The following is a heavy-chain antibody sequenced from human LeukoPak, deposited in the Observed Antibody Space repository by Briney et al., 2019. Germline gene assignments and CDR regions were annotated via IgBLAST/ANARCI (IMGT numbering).Heavy chain of an antibody. CDR2: LYYSGST. V-gene: IGHV4-59*08. CDR3: ARHVAGYYRSGSYLLSRNWFDP. CDR1: GGSISSYY. D-gene: IGHD3-10*01. Sequence: SETLSLTCTGSGGSISSYYWRWIGQPPGKGLEWSGYLYYSGSTNYSPSLKSRVTISVDTSKNQFSLKLSSVTAADTAVYYCARHVAGYYRSGSYLLSRNWFDPWGQGTLVTVSS. J-gene: IGHJ5*02.